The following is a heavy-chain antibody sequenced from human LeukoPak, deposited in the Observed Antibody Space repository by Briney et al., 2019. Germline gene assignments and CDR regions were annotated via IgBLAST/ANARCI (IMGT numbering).Heavy chain of an antibody. D-gene: IGHD5-12*01. CDR2: IYPGDSDT. V-gene: IGHV5-51*01. CDR3: ARSGMVATYFFDY. Sequence: GESLKISCKGFGYSFSSYWIGWVRQMPGKGLEWMGIIYPGDSDTRYSPSFQGQATISADKSISTAYLHWSSLKASDTAIYYCARSGMVATYFFDYWGQGTLVTVSS. J-gene: IGHJ4*02. CDR1: GYSFSSYW.